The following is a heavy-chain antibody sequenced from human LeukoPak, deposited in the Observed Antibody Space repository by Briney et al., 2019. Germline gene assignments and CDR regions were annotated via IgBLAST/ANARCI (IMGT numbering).Heavy chain of an antibody. D-gene: IGHD3-22*01. CDR3: ARNYDSSGYTTFGY. V-gene: IGHV4-59*01. Sequence: SSETLSLTCTVSGVSISSYYWSWIRQPPGKGLEWIGYMYYSGSTNYNPSLKSRVTISVDTSNNQFSLKLSSVTAADTAIYYCARNYDSSGYTTFGYWGQGTLVTVSS. CDR2: MYYSGST. J-gene: IGHJ4*02. CDR1: GVSISSYY.